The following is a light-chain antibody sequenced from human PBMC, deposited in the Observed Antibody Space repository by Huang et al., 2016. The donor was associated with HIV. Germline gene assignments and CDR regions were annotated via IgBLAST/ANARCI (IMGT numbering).Light chain of an antibody. CDR1: QSVTNNY. Sequence: EIVLTQSPGTLSLSPGERATLSCRASQSVTNNYFAWYQQRPGQAPRLLIYGASTRATGIPDRFSGSGSGTDFTLTISRLEPEDSAVYYCQQYGISPWTFGRGTKVEIK. V-gene: IGKV3-20*01. CDR2: GAS. CDR3: QQYGISPWT. J-gene: IGKJ1*01.